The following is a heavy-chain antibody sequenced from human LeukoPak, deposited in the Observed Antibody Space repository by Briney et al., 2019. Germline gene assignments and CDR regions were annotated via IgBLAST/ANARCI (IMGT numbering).Heavy chain of an antibody. J-gene: IGHJ3*02. CDR3: ARTDSSGYYAPGGAFDI. V-gene: IGHV3-30-3*01. CDR2: ISYDGSNK. Sequence: GGSLRLSCAASGFTFSSYAMHWVRQAPGKGLEWVAVISYDGSNKYYADPVKGRFTISRDNSKNTLYLQMNSLRAEDTAVYYCARTDSSGYYAPGGAFDIWGQGTMVTVSS. D-gene: IGHD3-22*01. CDR1: GFTFSSYA.